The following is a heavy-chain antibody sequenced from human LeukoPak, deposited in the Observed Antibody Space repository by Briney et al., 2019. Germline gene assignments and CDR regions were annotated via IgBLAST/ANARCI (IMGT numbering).Heavy chain of an antibody. CDR1: GYTFTGYY. D-gene: IGHD3-10*01. J-gene: IGHJ4*02. CDR2: ISAYNGNT. CDR3: ARDPGPFPGVIKFDY. Sequence: ASVKVSCKTSGYTFTGYYMHWVRQAPGQGLEWMGWISAYNGNTNYAQKLKGRVTMTTDTSTSTAYMELRSLRSDDTAVYYCARDPGPFPGVIKFDYWGQGTLVTVSS. V-gene: IGHV1-18*01.